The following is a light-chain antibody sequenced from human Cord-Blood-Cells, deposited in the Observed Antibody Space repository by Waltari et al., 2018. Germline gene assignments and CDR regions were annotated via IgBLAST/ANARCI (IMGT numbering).Light chain of an antibody. V-gene: IGLV1-47*01. J-gene: IGLJ3*02. CDR3: AAWDDSLSGRV. CDR1: SSNIGSNY. Sequence: QSVLTQPPSASGTPGQRVTISCSGSSSNIGSNYVYWYQQPPGMAPKLLIYRNNRRPSVVPDRFSGSKSGTSASLAISGLRSEDEADYYCAAWDDSLSGRVFGGGTKLTVL. CDR2: RNN.